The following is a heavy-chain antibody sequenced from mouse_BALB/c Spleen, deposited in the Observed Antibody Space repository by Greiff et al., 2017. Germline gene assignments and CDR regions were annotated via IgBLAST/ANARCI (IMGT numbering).Heavy chain of an antibody. CDR1: GYTFTSYV. D-gene: IGHD2-3*01. CDR2: INPYNDGT. J-gene: IGHJ4*01. CDR3: AREEDGYYDAMDY. V-gene: IGHV1-14*01. Sequence: VQLKQSGPELVKPGASVKMSCKASGYTFTSYVMHWVKQKPGQGLEWIGYINPYNDGTKYNEKFKGKATLTSDKSSSTAYMELSSLTSEDSAVYYCAREEDGYYDAMDYWGQGTSVTVSS.